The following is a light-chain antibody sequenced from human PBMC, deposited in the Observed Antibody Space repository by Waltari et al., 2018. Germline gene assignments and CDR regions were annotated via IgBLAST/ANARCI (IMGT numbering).Light chain of an antibody. CDR1: QSISRY. CDR2: AAS. CDR3: QQYFASPGT. Sequence: DIHITQSPSSRSTSVGNSVTITCRASQSISRYLNWYQQKPGKAPKLLIYAASSLQSGVPSRFSGSGSGRDFTLIISSLQAEDVAVYYCQQYFASPGTFGQGTKVEI. J-gene: IGKJ1*01. V-gene: IGKV1-39*01.